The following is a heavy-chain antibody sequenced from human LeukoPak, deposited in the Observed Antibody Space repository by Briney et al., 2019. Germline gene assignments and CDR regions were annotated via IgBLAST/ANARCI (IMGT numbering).Heavy chain of an antibody. Sequence: GGSLRLSCAASGFSFSTYWMTWVRQAPGKGLECVANIKTDGSTTYYLDSVKGRFTISRNNARSILYLQMNSLRVEDTAVYYCTSDLSHDSSGWGQGTLVTVSS. J-gene: IGHJ4*02. D-gene: IGHD3-22*01. CDR1: GFSFSTYW. CDR2: IKTDGSTT. V-gene: IGHV3-7*01. CDR3: TSDLSHDSSG.